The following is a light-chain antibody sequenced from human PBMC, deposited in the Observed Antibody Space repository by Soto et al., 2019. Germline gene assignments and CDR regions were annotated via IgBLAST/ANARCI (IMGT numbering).Light chain of an antibody. V-gene: IGKV1-33*01. CDR1: QDINSN. J-gene: IGKJ1*01. CDR3: QHYDSVLTWT. Sequence: DLQMTQSPPSLSGFVGDRVSITCQSSQDINSNLNWYQQKPGEAPKLLISDVSNLETGVPSRFSGSGSGTDFTFTISSLQPEDTATYYCQHYDSVLTWTFGQGTKVEIK. CDR2: DVS.